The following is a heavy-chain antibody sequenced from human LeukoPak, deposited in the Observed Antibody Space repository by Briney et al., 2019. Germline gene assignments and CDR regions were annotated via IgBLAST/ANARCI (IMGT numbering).Heavy chain of an antibody. CDR3: ARGSSTMVRGVHDY. D-gene: IGHD3-10*01. CDR2: IIPIFGTA. Sequence: GASVKVSCKASGGTFSSYAISWVRQAPGQGLEWMGGIIPIFGTANYAQKFQGRVTMTTDTSTSTAYMELRSLRSDDTAVYYCARGSSTMVRGVHDYWGQGTLVTVSS. V-gene: IGHV1-69*05. CDR1: GGTFSSYA. J-gene: IGHJ4*02.